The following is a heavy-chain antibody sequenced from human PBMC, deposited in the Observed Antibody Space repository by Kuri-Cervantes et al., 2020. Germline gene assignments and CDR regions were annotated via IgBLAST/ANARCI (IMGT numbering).Heavy chain of an antibody. CDR3: AKMGARIAVPDTRYFDY. V-gene: IGHV3-21*04. D-gene: IGHD6-19*01. CDR1: GFTFNRHT. J-gene: IGHJ4*02. CDR2: ISTTSTYI. Sequence: GESLKISCTASGFTFNRHTMTWVRQAPGKGLEWVSSISTTSTYIFYADSMKGRFTVSRDKSKNTLYLQMNSLRVEDTAVYYCAKMGARIAVPDTRYFDYWGQGTLVTVSS.